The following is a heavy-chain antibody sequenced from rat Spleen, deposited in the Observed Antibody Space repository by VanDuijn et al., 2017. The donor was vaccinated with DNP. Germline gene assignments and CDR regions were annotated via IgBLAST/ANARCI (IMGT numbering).Heavy chain of an antibody. CDR1: GFTFSYYG. D-gene: IGHD1-3*01. Sequence: EVQLVESGGGLVQPGRSLKLSCAASGFTFSYYGMAWVRQVPGKGLEWVASITSSGGSTYYPDSVKGRFTISRDNAKNTLYLQMNSLRSEDTATYYCARHGRVTTVATYWYFDFWGPGTMVTVSS. J-gene: IGHJ1*01. CDR3: ARHGRVTTVATYWYFDF. CDR2: ITSSGGST. V-gene: IGHV5S13*01.